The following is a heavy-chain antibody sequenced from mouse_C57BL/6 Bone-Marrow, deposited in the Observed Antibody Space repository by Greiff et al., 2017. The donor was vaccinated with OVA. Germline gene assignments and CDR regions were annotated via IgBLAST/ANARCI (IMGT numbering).Heavy chain of an antibody. D-gene: IGHD2-4*01. Sequence: VQVVESGPELVKPGASVKISCKASGYAFSSSWMNWVKQRPGKGLEWIGRIYPGDGDTNYNGKFKGKATLTADKSSSTAYMQLSSLTSEDSAVYFCARSGLYDYDGYYFDYWGQGTTLTVSS. V-gene: IGHV1-82*01. CDR1: GYAFSSSW. CDR2: IYPGDGDT. CDR3: ARSGLYDYDGYYFDY. J-gene: IGHJ2*01.